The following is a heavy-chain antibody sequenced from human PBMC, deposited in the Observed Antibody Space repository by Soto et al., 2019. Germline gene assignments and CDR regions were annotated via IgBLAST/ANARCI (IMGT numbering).Heavy chain of an antibody. CDR3: ARVSPFKIAAAAPWLYYFDY. J-gene: IGHJ4*02. Sequence: SETLSLTCAVYGGSFSGYYWSWIRQPPGKGLEWIGEINHSGSTNYNPSLKSRVTISVDTSKNQFSLKLGSVTAADTAVYYCARVSPFKIAAAAPWLYYFDYWGQGTLVTVS. CDR2: INHSGST. V-gene: IGHV4-34*01. CDR1: GGSFSGYY. D-gene: IGHD6-13*01.